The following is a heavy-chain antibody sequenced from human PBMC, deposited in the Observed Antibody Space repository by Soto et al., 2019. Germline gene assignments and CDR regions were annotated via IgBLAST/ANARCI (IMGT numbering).Heavy chain of an antibody. CDR3: ARQLEMTLPHYFDF. D-gene: IGHD1-1*01. V-gene: IGHV6-1*01. CDR2: TYYRTKWYN. J-gene: IGHJ4*02. CDR1: GDSVSSNSVA. Sequence: PSQTLSLTCAISGDSVSSNSVASNWIRQSPSRGLEWLGRTYYRTKWYNDYAESVESRITFNPDTTKNQFSLRLNSVIPEDTAVYYCARQLEMTLPHYFDFWGQGILVTVSS.